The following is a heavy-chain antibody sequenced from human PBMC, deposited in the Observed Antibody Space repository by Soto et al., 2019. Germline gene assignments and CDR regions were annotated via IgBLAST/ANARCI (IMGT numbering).Heavy chain of an antibody. Sequence: GASVKVSCKASGGTFTSYGTSWVRQAPGQGLEWMGWISAYNGNTNYAQKLQGRVTMTTDTSTSTAYMELRRLRSDDTAVYYCARGAPIAARPESRTYYYYYYMDVWGKGTTVTVSS. D-gene: IGHD6-6*01. V-gene: IGHV1-18*01. CDR3: ARGAPIAARPESRTYYYYYYMDV. CDR2: ISAYNGNT. CDR1: GGTFTSYG. J-gene: IGHJ6*03.